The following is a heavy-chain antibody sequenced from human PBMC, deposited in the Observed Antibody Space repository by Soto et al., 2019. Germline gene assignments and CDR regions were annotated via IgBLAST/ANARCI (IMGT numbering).Heavy chain of an antibody. CDR1: GYTYTIYC. CDR3: ARDSAGRDYRRYYMDV. Sequence: ASVKGSCKASGYTYTIYCISWVRQAPGQGLEWMGWISAYNGNTNYAQKLQGRVTMTTDTSTSTACMELRSLRSDDTAVYYCARDSAGRDYRRYYMDVWGKGTTVTVSS. D-gene: IGHD4-4*01. CDR2: ISAYNGNT. J-gene: IGHJ6*03. V-gene: IGHV1-18*04.